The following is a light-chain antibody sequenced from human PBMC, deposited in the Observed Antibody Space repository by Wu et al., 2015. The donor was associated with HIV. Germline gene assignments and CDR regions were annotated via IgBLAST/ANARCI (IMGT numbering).Light chain of an antibody. CDR2: DAS. J-gene: IGKJ2*03. CDR1: QSVSSY. CDR3: HHYGSSPHS. Sequence: EIVLTQSPATLSLSPGERATLSCRASQSVSSYLAWYQQKPGQAPRLLIYDASNRATGIPDRFSGSGSGTDFTLTISRLEPEDFAVYFCHHYGSSPHSFGQGTKAGDQT. V-gene: IGKV3-20*01.